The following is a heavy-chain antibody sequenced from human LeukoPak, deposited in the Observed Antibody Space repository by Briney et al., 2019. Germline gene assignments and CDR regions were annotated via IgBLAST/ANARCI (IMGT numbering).Heavy chain of an antibody. CDR2: IYYSGST. J-gene: IGHJ4*02. CDR3: AREAPGAAVDY. CDR1: GGSISSYY. D-gene: IGHD6-13*01. V-gene: IGHV4-59*12. Sequence: SETLSLTCTVSGGSISSYYWSWIRQPPGKGLEWIGYIYYSGSTYYNPSLKSRVTISVDRSKNQFSLKLSSVTAADTAVYYCAREAPGAAVDYWGQGTLVTVSS.